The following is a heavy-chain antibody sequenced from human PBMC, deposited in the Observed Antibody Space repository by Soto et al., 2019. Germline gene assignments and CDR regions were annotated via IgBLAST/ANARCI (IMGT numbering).Heavy chain of an antibody. CDR2: IFYTEST. Sequence: SCKASGYTFTSYYWIWIRQPPGKGLEWIGSIFYTESTDYNPSLKSRVTISLDTSKNHFSLNLSSVTAADTAVYYCARVDRGAFDHWGQGTLVTVSS. CDR1: GYTFTSYY. V-gene: IGHV4-59*01. J-gene: IGHJ4*02. CDR3: ARVDRGAFDH. D-gene: IGHD2-2*03.